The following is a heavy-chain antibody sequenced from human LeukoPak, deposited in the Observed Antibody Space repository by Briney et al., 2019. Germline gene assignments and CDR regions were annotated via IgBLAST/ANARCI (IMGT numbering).Heavy chain of an antibody. CDR3: AKGVRDCSGGSCYYYYYGMDV. CDR2: ITDGGDST. J-gene: IGHJ6*02. D-gene: IGHD2-15*01. V-gene: IGHV3-23*01. Sequence: GGSLRLSCAASGFTFSNFAMTWVRQAPGKGLEWVSSITDGGDSTYYADSVKGRFTISRDNSKNTLYLQMNSLRAEDTAVYYCAKGVRDCSGGSCYYYYYGMDVWGQGTTVTVSS. CDR1: GFTFSNFA.